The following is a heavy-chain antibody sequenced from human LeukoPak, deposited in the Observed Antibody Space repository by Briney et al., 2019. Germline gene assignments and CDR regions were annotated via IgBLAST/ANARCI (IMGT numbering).Heavy chain of an antibody. D-gene: IGHD3-22*01. J-gene: IGHJ4*02. CDR2: IYYSGST. V-gene: IGHV4-30-4*01. Sequence: SETLSLTCTVSGGSISSGDYYWSWIRLPPGKGLEWIGYIYYSGSTYYNPSLKSRVTISVDTSKNQFSLKLSSVTAADTAVYYCARGAYYYDSSGNVFDYWGQGTLVTVSS. CDR3: ARGAYYYDSSGNVFDY. CDR1: GGSISSGDYY.